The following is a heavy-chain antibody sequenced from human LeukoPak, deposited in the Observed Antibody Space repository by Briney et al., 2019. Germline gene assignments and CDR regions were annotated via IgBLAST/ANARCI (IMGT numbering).Heavy chain of an antibody. V-gene: IGHV3-7*01. Sequence: GGSLRLSCAASGFSLSAFWMSWVRQAPGKGLEWVASVNQDGTVKHYVDSVKGRFTVSRDNAENSLYLQTNSLRVDDTALYYCARLWGGVTISDYWGQGTLVTVSS. CDR1: GFSLSAFW. J-gene: IGHJ4*02. CDR3: ARLWGGVTISDY. D-gene: IGHD3-16*01. CDR2: VNQDGTVK.